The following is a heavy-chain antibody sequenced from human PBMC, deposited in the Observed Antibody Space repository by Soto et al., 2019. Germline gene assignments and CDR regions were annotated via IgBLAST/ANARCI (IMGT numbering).Heavy chain of an antibody. CDR1: GYTLTELS. D-gene: IGHD3-16*02. J-gene: IGHJ3*02. V-gene: IGHV1-24*01. CDR3: ATGVMITFGGVIAQADAFDI. Sequence: ASVKVSCKVSGYTLTELSMHWVRQAPGKGLEWMGGFDPEDGETIYAQKFQGRVTMTEDTSTDTAYMELSSLRSEDTAVYYCATGVMITFGGVIAQADAFDIWGQGTMVTVPS. CDR2: FDPEDGET.